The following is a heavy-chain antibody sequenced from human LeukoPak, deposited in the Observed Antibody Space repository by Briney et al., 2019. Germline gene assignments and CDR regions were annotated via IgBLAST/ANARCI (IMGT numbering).Heavy chain of an antibody. CDR2: INHSGST. D-gene: IGHD5-12*01. CDR3: ARLATARSY. Sequence: PSETLSLTCAVYGGSFSGYYWSWIRQPPGKGLEWIGEINHSGSTNYNPSLKSRVTISVDTSKNQFSLKLSSVTAADTAVYYCARLATARSYWGQGTLVTVSS. J-gene: IGHJ4*02. CDR1: GGSFSGYY. V-gene: IGHV4-34*01.